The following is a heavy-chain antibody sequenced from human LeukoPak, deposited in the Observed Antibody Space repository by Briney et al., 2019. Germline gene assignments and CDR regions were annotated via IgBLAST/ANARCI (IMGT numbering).Heavy chain of an antibody. J-gene: IGHJ3*01. CDR3: ARGDEADV. D-gene: IGHD5-24*01. V-gene: IGHV3-74*01. CDR2: INNVDGST. Sequence: GGSLRLSCAASGFTIRSYWMRWVRQDPGKGLVWVSRINNVDGSTTYADSVKGRFTISRDNARNTMYLEMNSLRAEDTAIYYCARGDEADVWGQGALVTVSS. CDR1: GFTIRSYW.